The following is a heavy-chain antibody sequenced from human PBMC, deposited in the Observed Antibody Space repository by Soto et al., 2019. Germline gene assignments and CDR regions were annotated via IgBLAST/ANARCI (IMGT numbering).Heavy chain of an antibody. D-gene: IGHD5-12*01. CDR1: GFTFSNAW. Sequence: GGSLRLSCAASGFTFSNAWMSWVRQAPGKGLEWVGRIKSKTDGGTTDYAAPVKGRFTISRDDSKNTLYLQMNSLKTEDTAVYYCTTVTDSGYDSDFDYWGQGTLVTVPQ. CDR3: TTVTDSGYDSDFDY. J-gene: IGHJ4*02. CDR2: IKSKTDGGTT. V-gene: IGHV3-15*01.